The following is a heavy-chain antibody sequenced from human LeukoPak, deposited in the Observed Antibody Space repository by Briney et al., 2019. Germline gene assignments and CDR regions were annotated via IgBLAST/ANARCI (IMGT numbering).Heavy chain of an antibody. V-gene: IGHV3-23*01. CDR2: ISGSGGST. Sequence: PGGSLRLSCAPSGFTFSSYAMSWVRQAPGKGLEWVSAISGSGGSTYYADSVKGRFTISRDNSKNTLCLQMNSLRAEDTAVYYCAKDRPQLWGYYFDYWGQGTLVTVSS. D-gene: IGHD5-18*01. CDR3: AKDRPQLWGYYFDY. CDR1: GFTFSSYA. J-gene: IGHJ4*02.